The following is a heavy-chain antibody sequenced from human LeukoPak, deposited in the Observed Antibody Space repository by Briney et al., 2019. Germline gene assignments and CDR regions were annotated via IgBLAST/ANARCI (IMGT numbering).Heavy chain of an antibody. J-gene: IGHJ4*02. CDR1: GITLSNYG. Sequence: GGSLRLSCAVSGITLSNYGMSWVRQAPGEGLEWVAGISDSGGRTNYADSVKGRFTISRDNPKNTLYLQMNSLRADDTAVYFCAKRGVVIRVILVGFHKEAYYFDSWGQGALVTVSS. V-gene: IGHV3-23*01. D-gene: IGHD3-22*01. CDR3: AKRGVVIRVILVGFHKEAYYFDS. CDR2: ISDSGGRT.